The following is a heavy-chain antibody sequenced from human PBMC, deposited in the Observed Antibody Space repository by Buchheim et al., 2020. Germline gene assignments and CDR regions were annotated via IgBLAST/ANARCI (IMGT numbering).Heavy chain of an antibody. V-gene: IGHV1-3*01. CDR2: INAGNGNT. CDR1: GYTFTSYA. Sequence: QVQLVQSGAEVKKPGASVKVSCKATGYTFTSYAMHWVRQAPGQRPEWMGWINAGNGNTKYSQKFQGRVTITRDTSASTAYMELSSLRSEDTAVYYCARDQVPQEIAAAGTSCYYGMDVWGQGTT. CDR3: ARDQVPQEIAAAGTSCYYGMDV. D-gene: IGHD6-13*01. J-gene: IGHJ6*02.